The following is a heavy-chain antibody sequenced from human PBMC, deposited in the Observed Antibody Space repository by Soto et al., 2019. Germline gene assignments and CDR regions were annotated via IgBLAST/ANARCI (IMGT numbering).Heavy chain of an antibody. Sequence: QVQLVQSGAEVKKPGSSVKVSCKASGGTFSSYAISWVRQAPGHGLEWMGGIIPISGTANYAQKFQGRVTITADESTSTAYMELSSLRSEATAVYYCARSQGSSTSLEIYYYYYYGMDGWGQGTTVTVS. J-gene: IGHJ6*02. CDR3: ARSQGSSTSLEIYYYYYYGMDG. D-gene: IGHD2-2*01. CDR2: IIPISGTA. CDR1: GGTFSSYA. V-gene: IGHV1-69*01.